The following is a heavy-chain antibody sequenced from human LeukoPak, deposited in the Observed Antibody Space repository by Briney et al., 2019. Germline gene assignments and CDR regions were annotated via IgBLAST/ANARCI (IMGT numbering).Heavy chain of an antibody. Sequence: SETLSLTCTVSGGSISSGSYYWSWIRPPAGKGLEWIGHIYTSGSTNYNPSLKSRVTISVDTSKNQFSLKLSSVTAADTAVYYCARASFRGYSYLRPYYYYMDVWGKGTTVTVSS. V-gene: IGHV4-61*09. CDR1: GGSISSGSYY. J-gene: IGHJ6*03. CDR2: IYTSGST. D-gene: IGHD5-18*01. CDR3: ARASFRGYSYLRPYYYYMDV.